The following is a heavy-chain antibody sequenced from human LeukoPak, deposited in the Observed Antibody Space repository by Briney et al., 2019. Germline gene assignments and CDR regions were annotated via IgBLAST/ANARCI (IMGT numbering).Heavy chain of an antibody. D-gene: IGHD4-17*01. CDR2: VSYDGSNI. CDR3: ARNDYGAYYFDY. CDR1: GFTFRNYA. Sequence: GGSLRLSCAASGFTFRNYAMHWVRQAPGKGLEWVAVVSYDGSNIYYADSVKGRFTISRVNSKNTLYLQMNSLRAEDTAVYHCARNDYGAYYFDYWGQGTLVTVSS. J-gene: IGHJ4*02. V-gene: IGHV3-30-3*01.